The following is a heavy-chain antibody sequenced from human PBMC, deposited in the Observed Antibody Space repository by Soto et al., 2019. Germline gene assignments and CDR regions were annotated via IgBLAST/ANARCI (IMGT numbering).Heavy chain of an antibody. CDR2: LNHSGST. J-gene: IGHJ4*02. Sequence: SETLSLTCAVYGGSFIGYYWSWISQPPGKGLAWIGELNHSGSTNYNPSLKSRVTIPVDTSKNQFSLKLSSVTAADTAVYYCASSISPSSDYYDSSGYSQNDYWGQGTLVTVSS. CDR3: ASSISPSSDYYDSSGYSQNDY. V-gene: IGHV4-34*01. CDR1: GGSFIGYY. D-gene: IGHD3-22*01.